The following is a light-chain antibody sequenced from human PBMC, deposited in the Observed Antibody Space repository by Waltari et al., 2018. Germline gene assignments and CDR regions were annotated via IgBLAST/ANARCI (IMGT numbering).Light chain of an antibody. CDR3: QSTDRSGDSWV. V-gene: IGLV3-25*03. J-gene: IGLJ3*02. Sequence: SYELTQPPSVSVSPGQTARITCSADALANQTAPWFQQKAGKAPILVIYKDIERPSRVSERFSGSSSGTTVTLTINGVQAEDEADYYCQSTDRSGDSWVFAGGTKLTVL. CDR1: ALANQT. CDR2: KDI.